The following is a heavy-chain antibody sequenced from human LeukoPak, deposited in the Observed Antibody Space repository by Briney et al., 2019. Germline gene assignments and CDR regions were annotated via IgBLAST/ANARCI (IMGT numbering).Heavy chain of an antibody. D-gene: IGHD3-3*01. CDR3: ARHQSGRRYDGFDI. V-gene: IGHV5-51*01. CDR2: IYPGDSDT. CDR1: GYSFTTYW. Sequence: GESLGISCKASGYSFTTYWIDWVRQVPGKGLEWMGIIYPGDSDTTYGPSFEGQVTISADRSITTAYLQWNSLQPSDTAIYYCARHQSGRRYDGFDIWGQGTMVTVSS. J-gene: IGHJ3*02.